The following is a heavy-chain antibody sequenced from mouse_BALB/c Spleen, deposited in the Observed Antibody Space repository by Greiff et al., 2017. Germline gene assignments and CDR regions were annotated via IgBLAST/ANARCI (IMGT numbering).Heavy chain of an antibody. J-gene: IGHJ2*01. V-gene: IGHV1-18*01. Sequence: VQLQQSGPELVKPGASVRIPCKASGYTFPNYKMAWVKQSHGKSLEWIGDINPNNGGTIYNQKFKGKATLTVDKSSSTAYMELRSLTSEDTAVYYCARDGNYFDYWGQGTTLTVSS. CDR3: ARDGNYFDY. CDR2: INPNNGGT. CDR1: GYTFPNYK. D-gene: IGHD2-1*01.